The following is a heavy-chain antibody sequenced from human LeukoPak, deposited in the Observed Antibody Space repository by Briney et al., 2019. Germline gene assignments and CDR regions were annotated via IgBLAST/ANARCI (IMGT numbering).Heavy chain of an antibody. CDR2: ISGSGGST. CDR1: GFTFSSYA. D-gene: IGHD6-13*01. V-gene: IGHV3-23*01. Sequence: PGGSLRLSCAASGFTFSSYAMSWVRQAPGKGLEWVSAISGSGGSTYYADSVKGRFTISRDNSKNTLYLQMNSLRAEDTAVYYCAKNTYSSSWYWNFDYWGQGTLVTVSS. CDR3: AKNTYSSSWYWNFDY. J-gene: IGHJ4*02.